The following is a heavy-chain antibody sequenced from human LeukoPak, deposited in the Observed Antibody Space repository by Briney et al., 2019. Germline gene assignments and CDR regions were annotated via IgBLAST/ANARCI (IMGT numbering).Heavy chain of an antibody. CDR1: GFTFSSYW. CDR3: ARDESGDSYGLY. V-gene: IGHV3-74*01. D-gene: IGHD5-18*01. Sequence: GGSLRLSCAASGFTFSSYWMHWVRQAPGKGLVWVSRITSDGSSARYADSVKGRFTTSRDNAKNTLYLQLNSLRAEDTAVYYCARDESGDSYGLYWGQGTLVTVSS. CDR2: ITSDGSSA. J-gene: IGHJ4*02.